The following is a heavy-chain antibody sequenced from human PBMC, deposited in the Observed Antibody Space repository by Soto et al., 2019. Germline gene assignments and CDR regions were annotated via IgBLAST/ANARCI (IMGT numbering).Heavy chain of an antibody. J-gene: IGHJ5*02. CDR3: AMITMIHSFEP. V-gene: IGHV1-69*01. CDR1: GGTFRSNG. D-gene: IGHD3-22*01. Sequence: QVQLVQSGAEVKKPGSSVKVSCKASGGTFRSNGISWVRQAPGQGLEWLVGIIPIVYTASYAQTFRGRVTITADQSTPTAYMELSSLTSEDTAVYYCAMITMIHSFEPWGQGTLVTVSS. CDR2: IIPIVYTA.